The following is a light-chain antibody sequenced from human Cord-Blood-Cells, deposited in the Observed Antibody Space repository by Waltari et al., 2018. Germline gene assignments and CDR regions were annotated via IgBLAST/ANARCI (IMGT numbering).Light chain of an antibody. CDR1: QSVLYSSNNKNY. CDR2: WAT. CDR3: QQDYSTPIT. Sequence: DIVLTQSPASLAVSLGERATINCKSSQSVLYSSNNKNYLPWDQQKPGQPPKLLIYWATTRESGFPDRFSGSGSGTDFTLTISSLQAEDVEVYYCQQDYSTPITFGQGTRLEIK. V-gene: IGKV4-1*01. J-gene: IGKJ5*01.